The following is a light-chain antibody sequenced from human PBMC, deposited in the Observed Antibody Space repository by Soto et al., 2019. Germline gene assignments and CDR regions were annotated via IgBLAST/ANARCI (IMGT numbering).Light chain of an antibody. V-gene: IGKV1-5*03. CDR3: QHYNSYSEA. CDR2: KAS. J-gene: IGKJ1*01. CDR1: QTISSW. Sequence: DIEMTQSPSSLSASVADRVTITCRASQTISSWLAWYQQKPGKAPKLLIYKASTLKSGVPSRFSGSGSGTEFTLTISSLQPDDFATYYCQHYNSYSEAFGQRAKVDI.